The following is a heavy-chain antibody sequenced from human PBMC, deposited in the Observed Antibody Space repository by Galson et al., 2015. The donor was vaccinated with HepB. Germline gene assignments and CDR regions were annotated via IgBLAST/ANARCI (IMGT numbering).Heavy chain of an antibody. V-gene: IGHV3-11*06. CDR3: ARGNTAVDY. J-gene: IGHJ4*02. D-gene: IGHD2-2*02. Sequence: SLRLSCAASGFTFSDFFMTWLRQAPGKGLEWVSYISGTGAYIEYADSVKGRFTISRDNAETSLYLDMCSLRAEDTAMYYCARGNTAVDYWGQGMLVTVSS. CDR2: ISGTGAYI. CDR1: GFTFSDFF.